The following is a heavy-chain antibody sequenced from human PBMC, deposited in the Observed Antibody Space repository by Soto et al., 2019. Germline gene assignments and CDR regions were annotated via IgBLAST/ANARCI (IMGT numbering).Heavy chain of an antibody. CDR1: GFTFSDYW. V-gene: IGHV3-74*01. Sequence: EVQLVESGGGFVEPGGSLRVSCAASGFTFSDYWMHWVRQAPGKGLVWVSRIKGDGSRIDFADSVRGRFTISRDNAENPVFLHMCSLGADDAAVYYCVSGAYHAYYFDILAQGTVVSVSS. D-gene: IGHD3-16*01. CDR2: IKGDGSRI. CDR3: VSGAYHAYYFDI. J-gene: IGHJ4*02.